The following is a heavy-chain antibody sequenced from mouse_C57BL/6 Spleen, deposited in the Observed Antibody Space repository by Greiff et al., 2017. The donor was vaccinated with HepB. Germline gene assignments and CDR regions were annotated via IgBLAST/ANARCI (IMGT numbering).Heavy chain of an antibody. CDR3: ARFFYGYDGAMDY. CDR1: GYAFSSSW. Sequence: QVQLKQSGPELVKPGASVKISCKASGYAFSSSWMNWVKQRPGKGLEWIGRIYPGDGDTNYNGKFKGKATLTADKSSSTAYMQLSSLTSEDSAVYFCARFFYGYDGAMDYWGQGTSVTVSS. CDR2: IYPGDGDT. D-gene: IGHD2-2*01. J-gene: IGHJ4*01. V-gene: IGHV1-82*01.